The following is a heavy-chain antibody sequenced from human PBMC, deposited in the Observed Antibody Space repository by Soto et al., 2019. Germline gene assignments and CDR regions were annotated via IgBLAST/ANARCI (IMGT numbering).Heavy chain of an antibody. CDR3: ARGQLSSIAARRSYYYYGMDV. CDR2: INHSGST. D-gene: IGHD6-6*01. V-gene: IGHV4-34*01. J-gene: IGHJ6*02. Sequence: TLSLTCAVYGGSFSGYYWSWIRQPPGRGLEWIGEINHSGSTNYNPSLKSRVTISVDTSKNQFSLKLSSVTAADTAVYYCARGQLSSIAARRSYYYYGMDVWGQGTTVTVSS. CDR1: GGSFSGYY.